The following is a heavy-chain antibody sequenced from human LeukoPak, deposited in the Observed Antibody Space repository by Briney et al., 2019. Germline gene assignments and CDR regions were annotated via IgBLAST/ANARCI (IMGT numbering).Heavy chain of an antibody. CDR3: ARDKGIQYSSSLDY. CDR1: GFTFDDYG. Sequence: GGSLRLSCAASGFTFDDYGMNWVRQAPGKGLEWVSGINWNGGSTGYADSVKGRFTISRDNAKNSLYLRMNSLRAEDTALYYCARDKGIQYSSSLDYWGQGTLVTVSS. V-gene: IGHV3-20*04. D-gene: IGHD6-6*01. J-gene: IGHJ4*02. CDR2: INWNGGST.